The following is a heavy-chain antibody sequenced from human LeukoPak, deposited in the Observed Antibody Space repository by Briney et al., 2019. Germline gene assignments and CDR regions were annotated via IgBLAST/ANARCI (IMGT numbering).Heavy chain of an antibody. Sequence: ASVKVSCKASGYTFTGYYMHWVRQAPGQGLEWMGWINPNSGGTNYAQKFQGRVTMTRDTSISTAYMELSRLRSDDTAVYYCAREMVRGVRNWFDPWGQGTLVTVSS. D-gene: IGHD3-10*01. CDR2: INPNSGGT. V-gene: IGHV1-2*02. J-gene: IGHJ5*02. CDR1: GYTFTGYY. CDR3: AREMVRGVRNWFDP.